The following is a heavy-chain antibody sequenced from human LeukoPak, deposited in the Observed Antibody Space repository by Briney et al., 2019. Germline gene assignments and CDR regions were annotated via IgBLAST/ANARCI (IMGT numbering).Heavy chain of an antibody. CDR3: ARDPPKYSSGWHYYYYGMDV. J-gene: IGHJ6*02. V-gene: IGHV3-30-3*01. CDR1: GFTFSSYA. CDR2: ISYDGSNK. D-gene: IGHD6-19*01. Sequence: PGGSLRLSCAASGFTFSSYAMHWVRQAPGKGLEWVAVISYDGSNKYYADSVKGRFTISRDNSKNTLYLQMNSLRAEDTAVYYCARDPPKYSSGWHYYYYGMDVWGQGTTVTVSS.